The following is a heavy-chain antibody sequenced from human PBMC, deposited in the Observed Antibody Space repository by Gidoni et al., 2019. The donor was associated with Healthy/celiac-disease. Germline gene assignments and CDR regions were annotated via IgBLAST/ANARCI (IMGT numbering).Heavy chain of an antibody. V-gene: IGHV1-2*02. Sequence: QVQLVQSGAEVKKPGASVKVSGTASGYNFTGYYMHWVRQAPGQGLEWMGWINPNSGGTNYAQTFQVRVTMTRDTSISTAYMELSRLRSDDTAVYYCAREPTRLHDSSGYWRYWGQGTLDTVSS. D-gene: IGHD3-22*01. CDR3: AREPTRLHDSSGYWRY. J-gene: IGHJ4*02. CDR1: GYNFTGYY. CDR2: INPNSGGT.